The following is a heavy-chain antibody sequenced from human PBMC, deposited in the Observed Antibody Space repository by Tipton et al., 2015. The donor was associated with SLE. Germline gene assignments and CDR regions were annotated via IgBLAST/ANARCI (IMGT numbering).Heavy chain of an antibody. V-gene: IGHV3-33*05. J-gene: IGHJ4*02. CDR1: GFLFSSYA. Sequence: SLRLSCAASGFLFSSYAMHWVRQAPGKGLEWVAVISYDGSNEYYADSVKGRFTISRDNAKNTLYLQMNSLRAEDTAVYYCARDRGWIFYWGQGTLVTVSS. CDR2: ISYDGSNE. D-gene: IGHD3-3*01. CDR3: ARDRGWIFY.